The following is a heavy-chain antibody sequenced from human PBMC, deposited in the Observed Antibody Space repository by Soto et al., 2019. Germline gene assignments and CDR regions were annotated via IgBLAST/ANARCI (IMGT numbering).Heavy chain of an antibody. CDR3: ARAHEIYWYFDL. V-gene: IGHV4-59*01. Sequence: QVQLQESGPGLVKPSETLSLTCTVSGDSISSYYWSWIRQPPGKGLEWIGYIYYSGSTNYNPSLKSRXXFXVXXSKNQLSLKLSSVTAADTAVYYCARAHEIYWYFDLWGRGTLVTVSS. CDR2: IYYSGST. J-gene: IGHJ2*01. CDR1: GDSISSYY.